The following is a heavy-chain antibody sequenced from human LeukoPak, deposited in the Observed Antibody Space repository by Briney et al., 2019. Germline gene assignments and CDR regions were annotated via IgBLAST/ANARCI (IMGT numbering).Heavy chain of an antibody. V-gene: IGHV3-7*03. J-gene: IGHJ4*02. CDR2: IKQDGSEK. Sequence: GGSLRLSCAASGFTFSSYWMSWVRQAPGKGLEWVANIKQDGSEKYYVDSVKGRFIISRDNAKNSLYLQMNSLRAEDTAVYYCARQLLRYFDWLPYFDYWGQGTLVTVSS. D-gene: IGHD3-9*01. CDR3: ARQLLRYFDWLPYFDY. CDR1: GFTFSSYW.